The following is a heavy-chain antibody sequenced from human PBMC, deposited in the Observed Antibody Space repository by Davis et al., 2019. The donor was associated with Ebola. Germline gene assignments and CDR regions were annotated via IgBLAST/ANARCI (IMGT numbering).Heavy chain of an antibody. J-gene: IGHJ3*02. V-gene: IGHV3-7*01. CDR1: GFTFSSYW. Sequence: GESLKISCAASGFTFSSYWMSWVRQAPGKGLEWVANIKQDGSEKYYVDSVKGRFPISRDNAKNSLYLQMNSLRAEDTAVYYCARVRRVAFDIWGQGTMVTVSS. CDR2: IKQDGSEK. CDR3: ARVRRVAFDI.